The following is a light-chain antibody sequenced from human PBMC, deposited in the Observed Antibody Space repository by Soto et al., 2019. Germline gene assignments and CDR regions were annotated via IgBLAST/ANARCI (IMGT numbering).Light chain of an antibody. V-gene: IGKV3-20*01. J-gene: IGKJ2*01. CDR3: QQYGRSPYT. Sequence: EIVSTQSPGTLSLSPGERASLSCRASQSVASSSLAWYQQKPGQAPRLLIYGASSRATGIPDRFSGSGSGTDFTLTISRLEPEDFAVYHCQQYGRSPYTFGQGTKLEIK. CDR1: QSVASSS. CDR2: GAS.